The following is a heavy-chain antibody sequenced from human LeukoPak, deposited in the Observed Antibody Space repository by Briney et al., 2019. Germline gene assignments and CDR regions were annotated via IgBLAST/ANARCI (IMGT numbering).Heavy chain of an antibody. J-gene: IGHJ4*02. CDR1: GFSFSTYG. Sequence: PGRSLRLSCVASGFSFSTYGMHWVRQAPGKGLEWVAVISSDASNQHYTDSVKGRFAISRDNSRNTLYLQMNSLRYEDTAVYYCAKADRGWGVITKDWGQGTLVTVSS. V-gene: IGHV3-30*18. D-gene: IGHD3-10*01. CDR2: ISSDASNQ. CDR3: AKADRGWGVITKD.